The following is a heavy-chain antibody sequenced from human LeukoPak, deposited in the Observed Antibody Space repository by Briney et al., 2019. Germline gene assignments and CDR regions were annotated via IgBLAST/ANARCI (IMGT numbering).Heavy chain of an antibody. CDR3: ARDRVWWLHQIYYYYYMDV. CDR1: GYTFTGYY. CDR2: INPNSGGT. Sequence: EASVKVSCKASGYTFTGYYMHWVRQAPGQGLEWMGWINPNSGGTNYAQKFQGRVTMTRNTSISTAYMELSSLRSEDTAVYYCARDRVWWLHQIYYYYYMDVWGKGTTVTVSS. J-gene: IGHJ6*03. D-gene: IGHD2-21*01. V-gene: IGHV1-2*02.